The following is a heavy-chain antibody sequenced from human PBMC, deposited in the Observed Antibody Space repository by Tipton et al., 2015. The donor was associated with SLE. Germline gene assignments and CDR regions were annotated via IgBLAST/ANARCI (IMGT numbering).Heavy chain of an antibody. Sequence: TLSLTCTVSGGSISSGSYYWSWIRQPAGKGLEWIGYIYTSGSTNYNPSLKSRVTISVDTSKNQFSLKLSSVTAADTAVYYCARVGANGSRYWGQGTLVTVSS. CDR3: ARVGANGSRY. V-gene: IGHV4-61*09. D-gene: IGHD1-26*01. J-gene: IGHJ4*02. CDR2: IYTSGST. CDR1: GGSISSGSYY.